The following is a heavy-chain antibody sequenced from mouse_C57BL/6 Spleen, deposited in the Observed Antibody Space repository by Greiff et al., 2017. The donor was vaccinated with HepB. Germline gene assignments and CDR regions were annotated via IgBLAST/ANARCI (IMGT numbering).Heavy chain of an antibody. CDR2: IDPNSGGT. J-gene: IGHJ4*01. V-gene: IGHV1-72*01. CDR3: ARERAIYDGYYGAMDY. D-gene: IGHD2-3*01. CDR1: GYTFTRYW. Sequence: QVQLQQPGAELVKPGASVKLSCKASGYTFTRYWMHWVKQRPGRGLEWIGRIDPNSGGTKYNEKFKSKATLTVDKPSSTAYMQLSSLTSEDSAVYYCARERAIYDGYYGAMDYWGQGTSVTVSS.